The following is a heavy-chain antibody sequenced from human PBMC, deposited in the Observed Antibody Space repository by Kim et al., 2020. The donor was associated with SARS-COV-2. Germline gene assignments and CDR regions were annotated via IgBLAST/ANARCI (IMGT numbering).Heavy chain of an antibody. V-gene: IGHV1-18*01. CDR1: GDSFTKFG. J-gene: IGHJ1*01. D-gene: IGHD2-15*01. Sequence: ASVKVSCKASGDSFTKFGFNWVRQAPGQGLEWMGYISAYDGERDHAQKFQDRVDMTTDTSTTTAYLEVRGLRSDDTALYYCATSYIAYDNTPYLLTWGQGTLVFVSS. CDR2: ISAYDGER. CDR3: ATSYIAYDNTPYLLT.